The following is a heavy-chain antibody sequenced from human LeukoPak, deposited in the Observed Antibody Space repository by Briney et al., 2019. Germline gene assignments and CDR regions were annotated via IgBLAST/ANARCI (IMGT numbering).Heavy chain of an antibody. CDR2: ISAYNGNT. CDR1: GYTFTSYG. CDR3: ARAGYCSSTSCSQIATYDY. D-gene: IGHD2-2*01. V-gene: IGHV1-18*01. Sequence: GASVKVSCKASGYTFTSYGISWVRQAPGQGLEWMGWISAYNGNTNYAQKFQGRVTMTRDTSISTAYMELSRLRSDDTAVYYCARAGYCSSTSCSQIATYDYWGQGTLVTVSS. J-gene: IGHJ4*02.